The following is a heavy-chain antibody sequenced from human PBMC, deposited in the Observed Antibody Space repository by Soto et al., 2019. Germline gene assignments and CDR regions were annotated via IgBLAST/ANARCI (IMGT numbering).Heavy chain of an antibody. Sequence: QVQLVESGGGVVQPGRSLRLSCAASGFTFSSYGMHWVRQAPGKGLEWVAVLSYDGSNKYYADSVKGRFTFSRDNSKNTLYLQMNSRRVEDTAVYYCAKDLVPAAITWFDPWGQGTLVTVSS. J-gene: IGHJ5*02. CDR2: LSYDGSNK. V-gene: IGHV3-30*18. CDR1: GFTFSSYG. CDR3: AKDLVPAAITWFDP. D-gene: IGHD2-2*01.